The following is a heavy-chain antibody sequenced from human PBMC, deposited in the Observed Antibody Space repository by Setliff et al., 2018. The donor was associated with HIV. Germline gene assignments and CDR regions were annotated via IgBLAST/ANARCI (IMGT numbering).Heavy chain of an antibody. J-gene: IGHJ4*02. Sequence: SETLSLTCTVSDSGTYYWSWIRQPAGRGLEWIGRVSSRGDTNYNPSLKSRVTMSVDTSKNQFSLKLTSVTASDTAVYYCTRAAAGNTGPFDLWGQGSPVTVSS. D-gene: IGHD4-17*01. CDR2: VSSRGDT. CDR1: DSGTYY. V-gene: IGHV4-4*07. CDR3: TRAAAGNTGPFDL.